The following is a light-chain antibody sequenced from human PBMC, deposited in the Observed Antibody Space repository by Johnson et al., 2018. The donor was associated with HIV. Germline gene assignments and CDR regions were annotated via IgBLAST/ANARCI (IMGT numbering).Light chain of an antibody. Sequence: QSVLTQPPSVSAAPGQKVTISCSGSSSNIGNNYVSWYRQLPGTAPKVLIYENNKRPSGIPDRFSGSKSGTSATLGITGLRPGDSADYYCGTWDTSLSAGVFGTGTRVTVL. CDR1: SSNIGNNY. V-gene: IGLV1-51*02. J-gene: IGLJ1*01. CDR3: GTWDTSLSAGV. CDR2: ENN.